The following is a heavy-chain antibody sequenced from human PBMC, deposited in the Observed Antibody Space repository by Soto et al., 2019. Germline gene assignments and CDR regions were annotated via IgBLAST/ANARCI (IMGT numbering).Heavy chain of an antibody. Sequence: PGGSLRLSCAASGFTFSDYYMSWIRQAPGKGLEWVSYISSGNISRSYTNYADSVKGRFTISRDNAKNSLYLQMNSLRAEDTAVYYCARLGDEGWSHDNFDYWGQGTLVTAPQ. CDR3: ARLGDEGWSHDNFDY. V-gene: IGHV3-11*06. CDR1: GFTFSDYY. D-gene: IGHD2-15*01. CDR2: ISSGNISRSYT. J-gene: IGHJ4*02.